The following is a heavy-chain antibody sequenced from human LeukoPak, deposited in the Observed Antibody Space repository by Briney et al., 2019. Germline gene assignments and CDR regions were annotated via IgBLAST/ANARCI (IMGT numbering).Heavy chain of an antibody. CDR2: ITYDERST. Sequence: PGGSLRLSCAASGFTFGSYWMHWVRQAPGEGLGWVSRITYDERSTNYADSVKGRFTISRDNAKNTLYLEMDSLRAEVTAVYYCATYRGYPVDYWGQGTLVTVSS. J-gene: IGHJ4*02. D-gene: IGHD6-13*01. CDR3: ATYRGYPVDY. CDR1: GFTFGSYW. V-gene: IGHV3-74*01.